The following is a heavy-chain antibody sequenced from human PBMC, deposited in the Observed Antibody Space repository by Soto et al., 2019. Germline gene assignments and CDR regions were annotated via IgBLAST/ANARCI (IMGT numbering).Heavy chain of an antibody. CDR3: ARDFYYYDSSGSKAEFDY. Sequence: GGSLRLSCAASGFTFSSYGMHWFRQAPGKGLEWVAVIWYDGSNKYYADSVKGRFTISRDNSKNTLYLQMNSLRAEDTAVYYCARDFYYYDSSGSKAEFDYWGQGTLVTVSS. J-gene: IGHJ4*02. CDR2: IWYDGSNK. CDR1: GFTFSSYG. V-gene: IGHV3-33*01. D-gene: IGHD3-22*01.